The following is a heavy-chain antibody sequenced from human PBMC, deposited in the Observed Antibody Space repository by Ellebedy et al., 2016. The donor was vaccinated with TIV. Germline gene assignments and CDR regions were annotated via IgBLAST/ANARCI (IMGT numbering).Heavy chain of an antibody. J-gene: IGHJ4*02. CDR2: IYSGGGT. CDR1: GITFSTNY. D-gene: IGHD2-21*02. V-gene: IGHV3-66*01. CDR3: ASRPKGDFHFLNY. Sequence: PGGSLRLSCAASGITFSTNYXRWVPQAPGRGLEWVSIIYSGGGTYYADSVKGRFTISRDNSKNTLYLQMNSLRAEDTAVYYCASRPKGDFHFLNYWGQGTLVTVSS.